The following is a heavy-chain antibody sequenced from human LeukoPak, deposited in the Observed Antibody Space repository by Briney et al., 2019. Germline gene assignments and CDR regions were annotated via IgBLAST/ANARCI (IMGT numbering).Heavy chain of an antibody. CDR3: AGGASRADY. CDR1: GFTFSRYW. V-gene: IGHV3-21*01. Sequence: GGSLRLSCAASGFTFSRYWMSWVRQAPGKRPEWVSSISSSSSYIYYADSVKGRFTISRDNAKNSLYLQMNSLRAEDTALYYCAGGASRADYWGQGTLVTVSS. J-gene: IGHJ4*02. CDR2: ISSSSSYI.